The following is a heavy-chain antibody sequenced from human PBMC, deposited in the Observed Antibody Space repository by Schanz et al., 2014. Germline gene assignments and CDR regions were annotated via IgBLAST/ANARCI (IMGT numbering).Heavy chain of an antibody. CDR1: GFTFSTLP. CDR3: VRDSFFAFDY. CDR2: ISGGGGTT. Sequence: EVQLLESGGGLVQPGGSLRLSCAASGFTFSTLPLAWFRQAPGKGLEWVAAISGGGGTTYYADSVKGRFTMSRDNAKNSVFLQMNSLRAEDTAVYYCVRDSFFAFDYWGQGTLVTVAS. J-gene: IGHJ4*02. D-gene: IGHD3-3*01. V-gene: IGHV3-23*01.